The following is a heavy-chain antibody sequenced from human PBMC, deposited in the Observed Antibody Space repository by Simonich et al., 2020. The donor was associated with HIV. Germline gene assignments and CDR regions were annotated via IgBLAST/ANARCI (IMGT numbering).Heavy chain of an antibody. J-gene: IGHJ4*02. CDR2: IDHSEST. D-gene: IGHD5-12*01. V-gene: IGHV4-34*01. CDR1: GGSFSGYY. CDR3: ARRSGYALDY. Sequence: QVHLQQWGAGLLKPSETLSLTCAVYGGSFSGYYWSWIRQPPGKGLEWIGEIDHSESTSYNPSLKSRVTMSVATSKNQFSLKLTSVTAADTAVYYCARRSGYALDYWCQGTLVTVSS.